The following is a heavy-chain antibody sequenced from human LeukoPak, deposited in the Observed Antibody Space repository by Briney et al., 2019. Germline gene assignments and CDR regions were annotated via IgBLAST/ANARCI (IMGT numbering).Heavy chain of an antibody. D-gene: IGHD3-10*01. V-gene: IGHV3-66*01. J-gene: IGHJ4*02. CDR3: ARGTVTMVDY. Sequence: GGSLRLSCAASGFTVSSNYMSWVRQAPGRGLEWVSVISSGGSTYYADSVKGRFTISRDNSKNTLFLQMNSLRAGDTAAYYCARGTVTMVDYWGQGTLVTVSS. CDR2: ISSGGST. CDR1: GFTVSSNY.